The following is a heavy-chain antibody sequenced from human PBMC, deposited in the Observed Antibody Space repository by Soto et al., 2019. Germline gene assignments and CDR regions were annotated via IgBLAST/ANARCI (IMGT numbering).Heavy chain of an antibody. D-gene: IGHD6-13*01. Sequence: ASVKVSCKVSGYTLTELSMHWVRQAPGKGLEWMGGFHPEDGETIYAQKFQGRVTMTEDTSIDTAYMELSSLRSEDTAVYYCASRSFVFQFDTWGQGTLVTVSS. CDR1: GYTLTELS. J-gene: IGHJ5*02. CDR3: ASRSFVFQFDT. V-gene: IGHV1-24*01. CDR2: FHPEDGET.